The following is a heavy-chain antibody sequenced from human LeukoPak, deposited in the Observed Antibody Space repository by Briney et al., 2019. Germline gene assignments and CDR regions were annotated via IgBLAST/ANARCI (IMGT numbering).Heavy chain of an antibody. CDR2: IYSGGST. D-gene: IGHD6-13*01. V-gene: IGHV3-53*05. Sequence: PGGSLRLSCAASGFTVSSNYMSWVRQAPGKGLEWGSVIYSGGSTYYADSVKGRFTISRDNSKNTLYLQMNSLRAEDTAVYYCASESLPSSSWYSETDGYYFDYWGQGTLVTVSS. CDR1: GFTVSSNY. J-gene: IGHJ4*02. CDR3: ASESLPSSSWYSETDGYYFDY.